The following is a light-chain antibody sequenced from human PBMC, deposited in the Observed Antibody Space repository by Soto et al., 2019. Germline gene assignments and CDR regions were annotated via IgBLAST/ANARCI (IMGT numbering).Light chain of an antibody. Sequence: EIVLTQSPGTLSLSPGERATLSCRASQSFHTNYLAWYQHRPGQAPRLLIYGASIRASGIPERFSGRGSGTEFTLTISRLEPEDSAVYYCQHYDSSPGFTFGGGTKMEIK. CDR3: QHYDSSPGFT. CDR2: GAS. J-gene: IGKJ4*01. V-gene: IGKV3-20*01. CDR1: QSFHTNY.